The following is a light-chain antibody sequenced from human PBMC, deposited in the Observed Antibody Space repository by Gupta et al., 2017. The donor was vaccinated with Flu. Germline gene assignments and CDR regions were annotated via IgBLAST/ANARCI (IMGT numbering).Light chain of an antibody. V-gene: IGLV7-46*01. CDR3: LVSDSSARV. J-gene: IGLJ2*01. CDR1: TGAVTSGHY. CDR2: EKN. Sequence: AVATQVPSPPSPPGGPVPPACDTSTGAVTSGHYPYWFQQKPGQSPRLLIYEKNNQHSWTPARFSGSLSGSTAALTLCGAQAEDEAEYYCLVSDSSARVFGGGTKLTVL.